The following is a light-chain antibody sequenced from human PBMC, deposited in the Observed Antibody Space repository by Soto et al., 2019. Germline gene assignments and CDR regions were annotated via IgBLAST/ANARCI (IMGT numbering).Light chain of an antibody. CDR3: QQRSTWT. J-gene: IGKJ1*01. CDR1: QSVGNY. CDR2: DAS. V-gene: IGKV3-11*01. Sequence: EIMLTQSPATLSLSPGERATLSCRASQSVGNYLAWYQQKPGQAPRLLIYDASNRAPGIPARFSASGSGTDFTLTISSLEPGDFAFYYCQQRSTWTFGQGTKVEIK.